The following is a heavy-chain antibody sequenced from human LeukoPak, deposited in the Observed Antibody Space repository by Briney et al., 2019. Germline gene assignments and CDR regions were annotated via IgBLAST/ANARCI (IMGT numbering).Heavy chain of an antibody. J-gene: IGHJ4*02. CDR2: IYHSGST. D-gene: IGHD6-13*01. Sequence: SETLSLTCAVSGGSIMSGGYSWSWIRQPPGKGLEWIGYIYHSGSTYYNPSLKSRVTISVDRSKNQFSLKLSSVTAADTAVYYCARLVAATGNFDYGGQGTLVTVSS. CDR1: GGSIMSGGYS. V-gene: IGHV4-30-2*01. CDR3: ARLVAATGNFDY.